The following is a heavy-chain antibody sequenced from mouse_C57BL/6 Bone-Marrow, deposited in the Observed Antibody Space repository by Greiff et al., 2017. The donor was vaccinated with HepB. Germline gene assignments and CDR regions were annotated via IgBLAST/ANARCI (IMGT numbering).Heavy chain of an antibody. Sequence: VQLQQSGPELVKPGASVKISCKASGYTFTDYYMNWVKQSHGKSLEWIGDINPNNGGTSYNQKFKGKATLTVDKSSSTAYMELRSLTSEDSAVYYCARWIFITTVVDPWYFDVWGTGTTVTVSS. CDR2: INPNNGGT. CDR3: ARWIFITTVVDPWYFDV. CDR1: GYTFTDYY. V-gene: IGHV1-26*01. D-gene: IGHD1-1*01. J-gene: IGHJ1*03.